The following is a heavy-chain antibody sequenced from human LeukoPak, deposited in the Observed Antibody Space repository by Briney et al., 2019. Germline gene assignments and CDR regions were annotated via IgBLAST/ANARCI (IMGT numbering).Heavy chain of an antibody. D-gene: IGHD3-10*01. Sequence: GGSLILSCAASAFTFSSYAMSWVRQAPGKGLEWVSAISGSGGSTYYADSVKGRFTISRDNSKNTLYLQMNSLRADDTAVYYCAKEHYGSGSYPPYYYYYGMDVWGQGTTVTVSS. CDR1: AFTFSSYA. J-gene: IGHJ6*02. CDR3: AKEHYGSGSYPPYYYYYGMDV. CDR2: ISGSGGST. V-gene: IGHV3-23*01.